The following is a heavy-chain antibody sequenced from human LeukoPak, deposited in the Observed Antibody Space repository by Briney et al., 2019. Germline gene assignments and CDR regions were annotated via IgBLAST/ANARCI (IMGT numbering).Heavy chain of an antibody. D-gene: IGHD2-2*01. CDR2: ISYDGSNK. CDR1: GFTFSSYA. CDR3: ARDYCSSTSCSPDY. V-gene: IGHV3-30*04. J-gene: IGHJ4*02. Sequence: GGSLRLSCAASGFTFSSYAMHWVRQAPGKGLEWVAVISYDGSNKYYADSVKGRFTISRDNSKNTLYLQMNSLRAEDTAVYYCARDYCSSTSCSPDYWGQGTLVTVSS.